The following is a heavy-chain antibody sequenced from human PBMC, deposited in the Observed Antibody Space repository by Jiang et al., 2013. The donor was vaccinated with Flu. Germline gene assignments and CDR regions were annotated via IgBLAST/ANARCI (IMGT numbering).Heavy chain of an antibody. V-gene: IGHV7-4-1*02. D-gene: IGHD6-13*01. CDR2: IDTNTGKP. CDR1: GYTFTTCA. J-gene: IGHJ4*02. CDR3: ARATPVPEAAAGTWSY. Sequence: QSGSELKKPGASVKVSCQASGYTFTTCAMNWVRQAPGQGLEWMGWIDTNTGKPTYAQGFTGRFVFSLDTSVRTAYLQISGLKEEDTAVYYCARATPVPEAAAGTWSYWGQGTLVTVSS.